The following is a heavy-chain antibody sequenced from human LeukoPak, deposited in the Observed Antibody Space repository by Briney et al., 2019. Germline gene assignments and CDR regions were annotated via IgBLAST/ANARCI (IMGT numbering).Heavy chain of an antibody. CDR2: ISSSGSTV. J-gene: IGHJ4*02. V-gene: IGHV3-11*01. Sequence: GGSLRLSCAASGFTFSDYYMSWIRQAPGKGLEWVSYISSSGSTVYYADSVKGRFTISRDNAKNSLYLQMNSLRAEDTAVYYCASTMIGTEFDYWGQGTLVTVSS. CDR1: GFTFSDYY. D-gene: IGHD3-22*01. CDR3: ASTMIGTEFDY.